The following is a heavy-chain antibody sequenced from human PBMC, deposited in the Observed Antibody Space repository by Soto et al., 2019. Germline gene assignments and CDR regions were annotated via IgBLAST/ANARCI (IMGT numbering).Heavy chain of an antibody. J-gene: IGHJ4*02. CDR1: GFTVSSNY. CDR3: ARDRDSAAGID. Sequence: GGSLRLSCAASGFTVSSNYMSWVRQAPGKGLEWVSGIYSGGSTYYADSVKGRFTISRDNSKNTLYLQMNSLRAEDTAVYYCARDRDSAAGIDWGQGTLVTVSS. CDR2: IYSGGST. D-gene: IGHD6-13*01. V-gene: IGHV3-53*01.